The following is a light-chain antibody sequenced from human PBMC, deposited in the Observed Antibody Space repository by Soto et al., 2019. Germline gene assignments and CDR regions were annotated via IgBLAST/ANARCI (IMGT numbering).Light chain of an antibody. V-gene: IGKV3-11*01. CDR3: QHYYYWPPWK. CDR2: DAF. Sequence: DIVLTQAPATLSLSPVEIAKLYFISSEILYNFLACYQLRPGQVPRLLISDAFNRATGVPARFSGSGSETDFTLTIRSLQSEDFAVYYCQHYYYWPPWKCGQGTKGDIK. J-gene: IGKJ1*01. CDR1: EILYNF.